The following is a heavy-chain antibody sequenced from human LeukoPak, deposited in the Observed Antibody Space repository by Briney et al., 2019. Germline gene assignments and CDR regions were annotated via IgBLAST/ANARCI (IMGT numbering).Heavy chain of an antibody. Sequence: ASVTVSCKASGYTFTAYYMHWVRQAPGQGLEWMGWINPNSGGTNYAQKFQGRVTMTRDTSISTAYMELSRLRSDDTAVYYCARVTGDYGEEDYWGQRTLVTVSS. J-gene: IGHJ4*02. V-gene: IGHV1-2*02. CDR3: ARVTGDYGEEDY. D-gene: IGHD7-27*01. CDR2: INPNSGGT. CDR1: GYTFTAYY.